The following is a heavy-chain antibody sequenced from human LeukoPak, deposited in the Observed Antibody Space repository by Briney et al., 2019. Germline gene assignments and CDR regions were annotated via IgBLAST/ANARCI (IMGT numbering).Heavy chain of an antibody. D-gene: IGHD1-14*01. Sequence: GGSLRLSCAASGFTVTSTHMSWVRQAPGKGLEWVSVIYSGGSTYYADSVEGRFTISRDNSKNTLFLQMNSLRAEDTAVYYCAKEYLSGFDPWGQGTLVTVSS. J-gene: IGHJ5*02. CDR2: IYSGGST. CDR1: GFTVTSTH. CDR3: AKEYLSGFDP. V-gene: IGHV3-53*01.